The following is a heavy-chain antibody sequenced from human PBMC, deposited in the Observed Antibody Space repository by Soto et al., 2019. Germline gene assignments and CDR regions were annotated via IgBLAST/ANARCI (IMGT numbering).Heavy chain of an antibody. CDR3: TAAGALLNYYGSGSPPFFSYYYYGMDV. CDR1: GFTFSNAW. CDR2: IKSKTDGGTT. V-gene: IGHV3-15*07. D-gene: IGHD3-10*01. Sequence: GGSLRLSCAASGFTFSNAWMNWVRQAPGKGLEWVGRIKSKTDGGTTDYAAPVKGRFTISRDDSKNTLYLQMNSLKTEDTAVYYCTAAGALLNYYGSGSPPFFSYYYYGMDVWGQGTTVTVSS. J-gene: IGHJ6*02.